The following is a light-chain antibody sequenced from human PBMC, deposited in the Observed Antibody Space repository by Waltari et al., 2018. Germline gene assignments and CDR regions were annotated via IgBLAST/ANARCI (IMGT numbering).Light chain of an antibody. CDR1: SSDVGGYNY. Sequence: QSALTQPASVSGSPGQSITISCTGTSSDVGGYNYVSWYQQNPVKAPKLMIYEVSNRPSGVSNRFSGSKSGNTASLTISGLQAEDEADYYCSSYTSSSTLAVFGGGTKLTVL. J-gene: IGLJ3*02. CDR2: EVS. CDR3: SSYTSSSTLAV. V-gene: IGLV2-14*01.